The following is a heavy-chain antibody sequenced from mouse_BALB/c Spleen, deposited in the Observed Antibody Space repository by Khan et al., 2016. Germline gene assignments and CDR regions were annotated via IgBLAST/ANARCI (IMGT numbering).Heavy chain of an antibody. Sequence: VQLQESGTELPRPGASVKLSCKASGYTFTDYYLHWVKQRTGQGLEWIGEIFPGSGITYYNEKFKGKASLTADTSSSTAYMQLSSLTSEDSAVXFCARSYYGYFAMDFWGHGASVTVSS. CDR3: ARSYYGYFAMDF. D-gene: IGHD1-2*01. V-gene: IGHV1-77*01. CDR1: GYTFTDYY. CDR2: IFPGSGIT. J-gene: IGHJ4*01.